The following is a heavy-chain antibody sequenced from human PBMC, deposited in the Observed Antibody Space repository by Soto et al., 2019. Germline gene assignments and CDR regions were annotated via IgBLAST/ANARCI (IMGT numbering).Heavy chain of an antibody. CDR1: GFPFSRYG. J-gene: IGHJ4*02. CDR3: SRGEGDRYVSNCLVGQY. D-gene: IGHD3-16*01. V-gene: IGHV3-74*01. Sequence: VQLVESGGGVVQPGESLTLSCAASGFPFSRYGMHWVRQAPGKGLGWVACIKCDGSGTYYAESVQDRFTISRDKARNTPHLLKMSLRVADTAADCCSRGEGDRYVSNCLVGQYWGQGTLVTVSS. CDR2: IKCDGSGT.